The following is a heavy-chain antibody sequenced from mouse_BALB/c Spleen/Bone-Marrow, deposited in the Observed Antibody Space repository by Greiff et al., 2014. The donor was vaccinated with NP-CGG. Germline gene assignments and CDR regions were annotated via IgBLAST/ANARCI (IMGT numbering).Heavy chain of an antibody. Sequence: QVQLQQSGAELARPGASVKLSCKASGYTFTSYWMQWVKQRPGQGLEWIGAIYPGDGDTTYTQKFKGKAILTADKSSSTAYMQLSSLASEDSAVYYCARGAPFDYWGQGTTLTVSS. CDR2: IYPGDGDT. CDR3: ARGAPFDY. V-gene: IGHV1-87*01. J-gene: IGHJ2*01. CDR1: GYTFTSYW.